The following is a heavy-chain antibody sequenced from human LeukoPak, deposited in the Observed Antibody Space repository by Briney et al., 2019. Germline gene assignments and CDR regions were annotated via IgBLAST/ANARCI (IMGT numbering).Heavy chain of an antibody. CDR2: IYYSGST. J-gene: IGHJ4*02. D-gene: IGHD1-26*01. CDR3: ARAGAGELLAPDC. Sequence: SETLSLTCTVSGGSISSGGYYWSWIRQHPGKGLEWIGYIYYSGSTYYNPSLKSRVTISVDTSKNQFSLKLSSVTAADTAVYYCARAGAGELLAPDCWGQGTLVTVSS. CDR1: GGSISSGGYY. V-gene: IGHV4-31*03.